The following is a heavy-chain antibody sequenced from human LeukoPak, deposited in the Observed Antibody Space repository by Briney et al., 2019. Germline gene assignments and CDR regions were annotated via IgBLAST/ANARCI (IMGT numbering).Heavy chain of an antibody. Sequence: PGGSLRLSCAASGFTFSSYSMNWVRQAPGKGLEWVSYISSSSSTIYYADSVKGRFTISRDNAKNSLYLQMNSLRAEDTAVYYCARDLGFDSSSWYGWFDPWGQGTLVTVSS. CDR2: ISSSSSTI. V-gene: IGHV3-48*01. D-gene: IGHD6-13*01. CDR1: GFTFSSYS. CDR3: ARDLGFDSSSWYGWFDP. J-gene: IGHJ5*02.